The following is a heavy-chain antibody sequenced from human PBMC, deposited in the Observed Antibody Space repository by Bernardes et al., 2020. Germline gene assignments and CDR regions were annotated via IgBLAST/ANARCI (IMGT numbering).Heavy chain of an antibody. V-gene: IGHV3-23*01. J-gene: IGHJ6*03. CDR1: SYG. Sequence: GSLRLSCAASSYGMNWVRQAPGKGLEWVSFITDTGGGTRYADSVMGRFTVSRDISRNTVYLQMSSLRVEDTAVYYCAKGAWYCSGSSCPRILGYSYYYMDVWGKGTTVTVSS. CDR2: ITDTGGGT. CDR3: AKGAWYCSGSSCPRILGYSYYYMDV. D-gene: IGHD2-15*01.